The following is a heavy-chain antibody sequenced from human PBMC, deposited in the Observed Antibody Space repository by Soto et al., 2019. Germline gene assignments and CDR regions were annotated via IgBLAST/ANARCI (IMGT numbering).Heavy chain of an antibody. CDR3: ARCKDTAMGPTRDYFSSDY. CDR1: GGTFSSYA. Sequence: QVQLVQSGAEVQKPGSSVKVSCKASGGTFSSYAISWVRQAPGQGLEWMGGIIPIFGTANYAQKFQGRVTITADESTSTDYMELSSLRSEDTAVYYCARCKDTAMGPTRDYFSSDYWGQGTLVTVSS. D-gene: IGHD5-18*01. J-gene: IGHJ4*02. V-gene: IGHV1-69*01. CDR2: IIPIFGTA.